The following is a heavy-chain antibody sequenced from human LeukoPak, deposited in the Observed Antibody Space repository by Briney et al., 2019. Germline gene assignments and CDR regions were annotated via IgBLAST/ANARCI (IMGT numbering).Heavy chain of an antibody. D-gene: IGHD2-2*01. CDR1: GFTFSTYG. CDR2: ISYDESNK. CDR3: AKDLCSSTSCLYYFDY. V-gene: IGHV3-30*18. Sequence: GGSLRLSCAASGFTFSTYGMQWVRQAPGKGLEWVAVISYDESNKWYADSVKGRFTTSRDNSQNTMSLQMNSLRVDDTGVYYCAKDLCSSTSCLYYFDYWGQGTLVTVSS. J-gene: IGHJ4*02.